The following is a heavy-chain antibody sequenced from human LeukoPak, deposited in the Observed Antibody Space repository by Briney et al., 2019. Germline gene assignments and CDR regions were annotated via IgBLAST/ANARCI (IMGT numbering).Heavy chain of an antibody. CDR1: GFTFSSYA. CDR2: ISGSGGST. J-gene: IGHJ4*02. V-gene: IGHV3-23*01. CDR3: ASQGDYYDSSGYYYY. Sequence: GGSLRLSCAASGFTFSSYAMSWVRQAPGKGLEWVSAISGSGGSTYYADSVKGRFTIFRDNSKKKLYLQMNSLRAEDTAVYYCASQGDYYDSSGYYYYWGQGTLVTVSS. D-gene: IGHD3-22*01.